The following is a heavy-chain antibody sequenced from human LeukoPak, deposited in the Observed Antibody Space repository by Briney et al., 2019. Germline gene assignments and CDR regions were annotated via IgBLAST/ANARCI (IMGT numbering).Heavy chain of an antibody. D-gene: IGHD5-12*01. CDR3: ARALVATPADY. V-gene: IGHV4-30-4*01. CDR2: IYYSGST. Sequence: PSETLSFTCTVSGGSISSGDYYWSWIRQPPGKGLEWIGYIYYSGSTYYNPSLKSRVTISVDTSKNQFSLKLSSGTAADTAVYYCARALVATPADYWGQGTLVTVSS. J-gene: IGHJ4*02. CDR1: GGSISSGDYY.